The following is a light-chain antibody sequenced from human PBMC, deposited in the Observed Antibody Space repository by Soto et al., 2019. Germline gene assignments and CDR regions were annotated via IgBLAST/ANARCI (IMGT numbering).Light chain of an antibody. J-gene: IGKJ5*01. CDR2: GAS. Sequence: EILLTQSPATLSVSPGERATLSCRASRSVSSGYLASYQQKPRQAPRLLIYGASSRATGIPDRFSGSGSATDFTLTISRLETEDFAAYYCQQYGSSPRITFGQGTRLEIK. V-gene: IGKV3-20*01. CDR1: RSVSSGY. CDR3: QQYGSSPRIT.